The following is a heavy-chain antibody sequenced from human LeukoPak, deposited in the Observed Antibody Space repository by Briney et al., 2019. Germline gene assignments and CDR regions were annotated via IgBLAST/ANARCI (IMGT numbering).Heavy chain of an antibody. CDR1: GGSFSGYY. D-gene: IGHD6-19*01. CDR2: INHSGST. Sequence: SETLSLTCAVYGGSFSGYYWSWIRQPPGKGLEWIGEINHSGSTNYNPSLKSRVTISVDTSKNQFSLKLSSVTAADTAVYYCARGAVAGTEGFDYWGQGNLVTVSS. J-gene: IGHJ4*02. CDR3: ARGAVAGTEGFDY. V-gene: IGHV4-34*01.